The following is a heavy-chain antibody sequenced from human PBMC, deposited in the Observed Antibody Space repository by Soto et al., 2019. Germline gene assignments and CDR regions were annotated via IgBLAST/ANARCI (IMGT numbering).Heavy chain of an antibody. V-gene: IGHV3-21*06. D-gene: IGHD3-10*01. J-gene: IGHJ4*02. CDR2: ISTGGAYM. CDR1: GFTFRNYN. CDR3: ARDIASPGSDYFDS. Sequence: EVQLVESGGGLVKAGGSLRLFCTASGFTFRNYNMNWVRQAPGKGLEWVSSISTGGAYMFYADSVKGRFTISRETAQNSLFLQIDSPRAADTAVYYCARDIASPGSDYFDSWGQGTLVTVS.